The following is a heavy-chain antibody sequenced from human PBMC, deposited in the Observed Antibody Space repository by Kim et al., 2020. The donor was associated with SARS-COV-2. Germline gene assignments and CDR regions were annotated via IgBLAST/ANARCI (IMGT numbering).Heavy chain of an antibody. Sequence: SETLSLTCAVYGGSFSGYYWSWIRQPPGKGLEWIGEINHSGSTNYNPSLKSRVTISVYRSKNQFSVKLTSVTAADAAVYYCARSPSTVTSALYYWGQGTLVTVSS. V-gene: IGHV4-34*01. D-gene: IGHD4-17*01. J-gene: IGHJ4*02. CDR3: ARSPSTVTSALYY. CDR1: GGSFSGYY. CDR2: INHSGST.